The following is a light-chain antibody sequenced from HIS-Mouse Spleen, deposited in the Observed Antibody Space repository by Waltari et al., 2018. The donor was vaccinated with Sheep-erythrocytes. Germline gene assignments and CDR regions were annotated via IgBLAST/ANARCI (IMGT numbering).Light chain of an antibody. CDR3: CSYAGSYNHV. CDR2: DVS. V-gene: IGLV2-11*01. J-gene: IGLJ1*01. CDR1: SSHVGGYTY. Sequence: QSALTQPRSVSGSPGQSVPISCTGPSSHVGGYTYFSWYQQHPGKAPKLMIYDVSKRPSGVPDRFSGSKSGNTASLTTSGLQAEDEADYYCCSYAGSYNHVFATGTKVTVL.